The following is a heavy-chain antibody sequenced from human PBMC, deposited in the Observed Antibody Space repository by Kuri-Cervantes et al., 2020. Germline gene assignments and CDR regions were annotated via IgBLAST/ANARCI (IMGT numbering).Heavy chain of an antibody. Sequence: LSLTCAASGFSFSSYAMTWVRQAPGEGLQWVSDISDSGDRTKYADSVKGRFTISRDNSKNTLYLQMNSLRAEDTVVYYCAKARNDYGERYNDYWRPGTLVTVSS. J-gene: IGHJ4*02. CDR2: ISDSGDRT. CDR1: GFSFSSYA. V-gene: IGHV3-23*01. D-gene: IGHD4-17*01. CDR3: AKARNDYGERYNDY.